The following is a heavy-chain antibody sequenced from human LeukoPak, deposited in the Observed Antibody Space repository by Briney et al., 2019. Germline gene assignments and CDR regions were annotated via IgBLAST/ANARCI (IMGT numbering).Heavy chain of an antibody. CDR3: ASSPAYSSSWYAIDK. D-gene: IGHD6-13*01. V-gene: IGHV3-13*01. CDR1: GFTLTNYD. Sequence: PGGSLRLSCAASGFTLTNYDMHWVRQAAGKGLEWVSAIGTAGDTYYPGSVKGRFTISRENAKNSLYLQMNSLSAGDTAVYYCASSPAYSSSWYAIDKWGQGTLVTISS. J-gene: IGHJ4*02. CDR2: IGTAGDT.